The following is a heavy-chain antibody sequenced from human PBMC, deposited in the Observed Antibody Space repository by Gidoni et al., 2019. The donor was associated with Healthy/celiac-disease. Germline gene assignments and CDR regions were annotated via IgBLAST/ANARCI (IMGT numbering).Heavy chain of an antibody. CDR1: GFTFSSYS. V-gene: IGHV3-21*01. CDR2: ISSSSSYI. D-gene: IGHD3-9*01. Sequence: EVQLVESGGGLVKPGGSLRLSCAASGFTFSSYSMNWVRQAPGKGLEWVSSISSSSSYIYYADSVKGRFTISRDNAKNSLYLQMNSLRAEDTAVYYCARGLYYDILTGYPNFDYWGQGTLVTVSS. J-gene: IGHJ4*02. CDR3: ARGLYYDILTGYPNFDY.